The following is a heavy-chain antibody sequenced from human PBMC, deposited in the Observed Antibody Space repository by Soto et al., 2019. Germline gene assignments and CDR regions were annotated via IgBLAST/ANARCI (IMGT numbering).Heavy chain of an antibody. V-gene: IGHV4-30-4*01. J-gene: IGHJ4*02. CDR1: GGTINSGDYF. CDR2: IFYTGST. CDR3: ARVKATLYRHYYFDY. Sequence: SETLSLTCSVSGGTINSGDYFWSWIRQPPGKGLEWIGSIFYTGSTYYSPSLKSRASMSMDTSKNLFPLRLRSLTAADAAVYFCARVKATLYRHYYFDYWGQGTPVTVSS. D-gene: IGHD5-12*01.